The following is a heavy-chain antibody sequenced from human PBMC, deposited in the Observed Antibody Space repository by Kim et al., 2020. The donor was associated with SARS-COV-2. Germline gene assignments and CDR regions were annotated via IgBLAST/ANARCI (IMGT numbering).Heavy chain of an antibody. CDR3: ARDSDIGYCSGGSCPVYYYGMDV. V-gene: IGHV1-3*01. J-gene: IGHJ6*02. D-gene: IGHD2-15*01. CDR1: GYTFTSYA. Sequence: ASVKVSCKASGYTFTSYAMHWVRQAPGQRLEWMGWINAGNGNTKYSQKFQGRVTITRDTSASTAYMELSSLRSEDTAVYYCARDSDIGYCSGGSCPVYYYGMDVWGQGTTVTVSS. CDR2: INAGNGNT.